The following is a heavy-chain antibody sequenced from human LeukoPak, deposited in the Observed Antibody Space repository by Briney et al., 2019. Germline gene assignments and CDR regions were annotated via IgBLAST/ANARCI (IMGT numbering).Heavy chain of an antibody. CDR1: GGSISSSNW. Sequence: SGTLSLTCAVSGGSISSSNWWSWVRQPPGKGLEWIGEIYHSGSTNYNPSLKSRVTISVDKSKNQFSLKLSSVTAADTAVYYCARESKYYYDSSGYPSWGQGTLVTVSS. J-gene: IGHJ5*02. V-gene: IGHV4-4*02. CDR2: IYHSGST. CDR3: ARESKYYYDSSGYPS. D-gene: IGHD3-22*01.